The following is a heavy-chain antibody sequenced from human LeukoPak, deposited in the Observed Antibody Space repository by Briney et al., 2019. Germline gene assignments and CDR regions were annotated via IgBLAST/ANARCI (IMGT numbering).Heavy chain of an antibody. CDR1: GYTFTSYD. CDR2: MNPNSGNT. CDR3: ARVDDRGHYYDSSGPRKLFDY. V-gene: IGHV1-8*01. Sequence: ASVKVSCKASGYTFTSYDINWVRQATGQGLEWMGWMNPNSGNTDYAQKFQGRVTMTRDTSIRTAYMELSRLRSDDTAVYYCARVDDRGHYYDSSGPRKLFDYWGQGTLVTVSS. J-gene: IGHJ4*02. D-gene: IGHD3-22*01.